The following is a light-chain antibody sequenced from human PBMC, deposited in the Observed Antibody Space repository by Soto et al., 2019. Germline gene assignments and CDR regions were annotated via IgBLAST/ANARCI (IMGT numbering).Light chain of an antibody. V-gene: IGKV1-39*01. CDR1: QSISSY. CDR3: QQSYSTPLYT. CDR2: AAS. Sequence: DIQMTQYPSSLSASVGDRVTITCRASQSISSYLNWYQQKPGKAPKLLIYAASSLQSGVPSRFSGSGSGTDFTLTISSLQPEDFATYYCQQSYSTPLYTFGHGTKLEIK. J-gene: IGKJ2*01.